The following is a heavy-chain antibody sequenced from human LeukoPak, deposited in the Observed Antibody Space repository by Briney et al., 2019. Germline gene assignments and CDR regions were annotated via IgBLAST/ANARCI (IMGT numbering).Heavy chain of an antibody. D-gene: IGHD3-3*01. V-gene: IGHV3-21*04. CDR3: ARDSVTIFGVVIYYYYGMDV. CDR1: GIGFSSYT. Sequence: GESLRLSCESPGIGFSSYTMNWVRQGPGKGLEWVADITGTSRSTHYADSVKGRFTISRDSAKNVLYLQMNSLRVDDTAVYYCARDSVTIFGVVIYYYYGMDVWGQGTTATVSS. J-gene: IGHJ6*02. CDR2: ITGTSRST.